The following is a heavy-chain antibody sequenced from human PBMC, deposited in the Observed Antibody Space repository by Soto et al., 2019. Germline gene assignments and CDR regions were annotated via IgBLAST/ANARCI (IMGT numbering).Heavy chain of an antibody. CDR2: INHSGST. CDR1: GGSFSGYY. V-gene: IGHV4-34*01. Sequence: SETLSLTCAVYGGSFSGYYWSWIRQPPGKGLEWIGEINHSGSTNYNPSLKSRVTISVDTSKNQFSLKLSSVTAADTAVYYCARKYRSGWYDGVQMAYNWFDTWGQGTLVTVSS. J-gene: IGHJ5*02. CDR3: ARKYRSGWYDGVQMAYNWFDT. D-gene: IGHD6-19*01.